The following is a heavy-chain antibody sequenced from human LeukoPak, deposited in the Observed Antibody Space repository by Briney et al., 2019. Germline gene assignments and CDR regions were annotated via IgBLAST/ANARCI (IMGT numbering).Heavy chain of an antibody. Sequence: ASVKVSCKVSGYTLTELSMHWVRQAPGKGLEWMGGFDPEDGETIYAQKFQGRVTMTEDTSTDTAYMELSSLRSEDMAVYYCARGIAAAGYYYFYMDVWGKGTTVAVSS. CDR1: GYTLTELS. CDR2: FDPEDGET. CDR3: ARGIAAAGYYYFYMDV. V-gene: IGHV1-24*01. J-gene: IGHJ6*03. D-gene: IGHD6-13*01.